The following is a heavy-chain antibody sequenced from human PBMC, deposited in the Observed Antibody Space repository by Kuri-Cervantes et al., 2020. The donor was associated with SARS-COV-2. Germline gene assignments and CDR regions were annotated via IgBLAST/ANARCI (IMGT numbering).Heavy chain of an antibody. CDR1: GFTFSSYS. CDR2: ISSSSSYI. V-gene: IGHV3-21*04. J-gene: IGHJ6*03. CDR3: AKEGSAVAGLYYYYYMDV. Sequence: GESLKISCAASGFTFSSYSMNWVRQAPGKGLEWVSSISSSSSYIYYADSVKGRFTISRDNAKNSLYLQMNSLRAEDTALYYCAKEGSAVAGLYYYYYMDVWGKGTTVTVSS. D-gene: IGHD6-19*01.